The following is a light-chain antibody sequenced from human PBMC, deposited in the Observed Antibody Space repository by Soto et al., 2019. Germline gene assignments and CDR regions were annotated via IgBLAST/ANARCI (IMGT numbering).Light chain of an antibody. CDR2: LDSDGSH. CDR1: GGHSSYA. Sequence: QLVLTQSPSASASLGASVKLTCTLSGGHSSYAIAWHQQQPGKGPRYLMKLDSDGSHNKGDGIPDRFSGSSSGAERYLTISSLQSEDEADYYCQPWGSGIPVVFGGGTKLTVL. CDR3: QPWGSGIPVV. V-gene: IGLV4-69*01. J-gene: IGLJ2*01.